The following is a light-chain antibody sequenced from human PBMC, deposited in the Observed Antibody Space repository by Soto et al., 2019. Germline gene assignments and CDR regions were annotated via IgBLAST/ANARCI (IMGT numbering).Light chain of an antibody. V-gene: IGKV3-15*01. CDR2: GAS. CDR1: QSISRS. Sequence: EIVLTQSPAILSVSPGERATLSCRVSQSISRSLAWYQQKPGQAPRLLIYGASTRATGIPARFSGSGSGTEFTLTISSLQSEDFAVYYCQQYNNWPPWTFGQGTQVDIK. CDR3: QQYNNWPPWT. J-gene: IGKJ1*01.